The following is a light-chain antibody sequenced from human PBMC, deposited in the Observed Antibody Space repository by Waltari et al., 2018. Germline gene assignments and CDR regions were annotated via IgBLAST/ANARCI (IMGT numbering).Light chain of an antibody. CDR1: SGHSSYA. Sequence: QLVLTQSPSASASLGASVKLTCTLRSGHSSYAIAWHQQQPEKGPRYLRKLNSDGSHSKGDGIPDRFSGSSSGAERYLTISSLQSEDEADYYCQTWGTGIHVFGGGTKLTVL. CDR2: LNSDGSH. CDR3: QTWGTGIHV. J-gene: IGLJ3*02. V-gene: IGLV4-69*01.